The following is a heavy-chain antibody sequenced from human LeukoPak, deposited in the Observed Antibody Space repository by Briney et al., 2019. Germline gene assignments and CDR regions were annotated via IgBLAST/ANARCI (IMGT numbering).Heavy chain of an antibody. CDR2: INPSGGST. J-gene: IGHJ3*02. CDR3: ARASYYYDSSGQPLNNRDAFDI. Sequence: ASVKVSCKASGYTFTSYYMHWVRQAPGQGLEWMGIINPSGGSTSYAQKFQGRVNMTRDTSTSTVYMELSSLRYEDTAVYYCARASYYYDSSGQPLNNRDAFDIWGQGTMVTVSS. V-gene: IGHV1-46*01. CDR1: GYTFTSYY. D-gene: IGHD3-22*01.